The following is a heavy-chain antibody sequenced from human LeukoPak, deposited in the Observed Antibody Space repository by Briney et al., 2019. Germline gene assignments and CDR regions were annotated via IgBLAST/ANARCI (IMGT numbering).Heavy chain of an antibody. J-gene: IGHJ4*02. CDR2: ISSSGSTI. D-gene: IGHD4-17*01. Sequence: GGSLRLSCAASGFTFSDYYMSWIRQAPGKGLEWVSYISSSGSTIYYADSVKGRFTISRDNAKNSLYLQMNSLRAEDTAVYYCARAPQTTVTTEFDYWGQGTLVTVSS. CDR3: ARAPQTTVTTEFDY. CDR1: GFTFSDYY. V-gene: IGHV3-11*01.